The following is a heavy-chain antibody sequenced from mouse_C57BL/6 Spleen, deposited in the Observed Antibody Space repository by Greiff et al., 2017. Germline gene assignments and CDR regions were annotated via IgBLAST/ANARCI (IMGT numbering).Heavy chain of an antibody. CDR1: GFSLTSYG. J-gene: IGHJ4*01. V-gene: IGHV2-5*01. CDR2: IWRGGST. Sequence: VQVVESGPGLVQPSQSLSITCTVSGFSLTSYGVHWVRQSPGKGLEWLGVIWRGGSTDYNAAFMSRLSITKDNSKSQVFCKMNSLQADDTAIYYCAKKGNYYAMDYWGQGTSVTVSS. CDR3: AKKGNYYAMDY.